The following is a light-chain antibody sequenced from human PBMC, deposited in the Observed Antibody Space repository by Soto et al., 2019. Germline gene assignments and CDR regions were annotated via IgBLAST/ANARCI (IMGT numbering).Light chain of an antibody. J-gene: IGKJ1*01. Sequence: IVLTQSPATLSVSPGERATLSCRASKGIFYNLAWFKQRHGQAPRLLIYRASTRATNIRARFSGSGSGTEFTLTSISPQSEDFYLYYCQTYHNLLTFGQGTRVEIK. CDR3: QTYHNLLT. V-gene: IGKV3-15*01. CDR2: RAS. CDR1: KGIFYN.